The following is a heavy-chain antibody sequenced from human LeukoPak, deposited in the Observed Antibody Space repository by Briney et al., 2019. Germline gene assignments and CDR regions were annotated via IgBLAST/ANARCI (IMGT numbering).Heavy chain of an antibody. V-gene: IGHV3-7*01. CDR1: GFTFSSYW. CDR2: IKHDGSEK. Sequence: GGSLRLSCAASGFTFSSYWMSWVRQAPGKGLEWVANIKHDGSEKYYVDSVKGRFTISRDNAKNSLYLQMNSLRAEDTAVYYYARERYCGGDCYTLDYWGQGTLVTVSS. J-gene: IGHJ4*02. D-gene: IGHD2-21*01. CDR3: ARERYCGGDCYTLDY.